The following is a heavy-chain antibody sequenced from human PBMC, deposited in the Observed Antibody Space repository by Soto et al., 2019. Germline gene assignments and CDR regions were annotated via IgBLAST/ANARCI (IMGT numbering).Heavy chain of an antibody. CDR3: ARIATVTPRAFDI. D-gene: IGHD4-17*01. CDR2: INHSGST. CDR1: GGSFSGYY. V-gene: IGHV4-34*01. J-gene: IGHJ3*02. Sequence: PSVTLSLTCAVYGGSFSGYYWSWIRQPPGKGLEWIGEINHSGSTNYNPSLKSRVTISVDTSKNQFSLKLSSVTAADTAVYYCARIATVTPRAFDIWGQGTMVTVSS.